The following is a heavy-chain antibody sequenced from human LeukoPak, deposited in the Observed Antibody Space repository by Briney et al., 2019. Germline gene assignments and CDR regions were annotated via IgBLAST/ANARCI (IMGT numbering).Heavy chain of an antibody. CDR2: INAGNGNT. CDR3: ARSVRGVIYRMVNWSDP. Sequence: EASVKVSCKASGYTFTSYAMHWVRQAPGQRLEWMGWINAGNGNTKYSQKFQGRVTITRDTSASTAYMELSSPRSEDTAVYYCARSVRGVIYRMVNWSDPWGQGTLVTVSS. D-gene: IGHD3-10*01. J-gene: IGHJ5*02. CDR1: GYTFTSYA. V-gene: IGHV1-3*01.